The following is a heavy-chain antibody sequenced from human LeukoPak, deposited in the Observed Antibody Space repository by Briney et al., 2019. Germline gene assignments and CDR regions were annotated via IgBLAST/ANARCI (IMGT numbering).Heavy chain of an antibody. Sequence: ASVKVSCKASGYTFISYGISWVRQAPGQGLEWMGWINAYNGNTKYAQKLQDRVTMTTDTSTSTAYMELRSLRSDDRAVYYCARERVWRYGGFDYWGQGTLVTVSS. D-gene: IGHD3-9*01. J-gene: IGHJ4*02. V-gene: IGHV1-18*01. CDR1: GYTFISYG. CDR2: INAYNGNT. CDR3: ARERVWRYGGFDY.